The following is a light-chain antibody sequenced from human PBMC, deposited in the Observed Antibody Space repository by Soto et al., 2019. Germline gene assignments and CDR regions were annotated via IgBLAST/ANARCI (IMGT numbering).Light chain of an antibody. CDR1: QSIRNS. J-gene: IGKJ1*01. CDR2: EAS. Sequence: DIQMTQSPSTLSASVGDRVTLTCRASQSIRNSLAWYQQKPGKAPRLLIYEASSWESGVPSRLSGSGSGTEFTLTISSLQPDDFATYFCQQYSSYSLTFGQGTKVEIK. V-gene: IGKV1-5*01. CDR3: QQYSSYSLT.